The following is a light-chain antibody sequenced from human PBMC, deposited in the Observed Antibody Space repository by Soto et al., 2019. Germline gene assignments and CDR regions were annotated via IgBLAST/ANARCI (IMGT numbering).Light chain of an antibody. Sequence: VFTQSPATLSLSPGERATLSCRASQSISSSLAWYQQKPGQAPRLLIYDASNRATGIPARFSGSGSGTDFTLTISSLEPEDFAVYYCQQYGSLSWTFGQGTKVDIK. CDR1: QSISSS. CDR2: DAS. V-gene: IGKV3-11*01. CDR3: QQYGSLSWT. J-gene: IGKJ1*01.